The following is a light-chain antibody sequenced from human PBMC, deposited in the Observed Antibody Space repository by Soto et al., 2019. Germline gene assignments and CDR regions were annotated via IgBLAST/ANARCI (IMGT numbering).Light chain of an antibody. V-gene: IGKV3-15*01. CDR2: DVS. J-gene: IGKJ5*01. Sequence: EIVMTQSPASLSLSPGERVTLSCMAGQGVTTNFAWYQQKSGQSPRLLIYDVSTRATGVPARFSGTGSETDFTLTISGLQSEDSAVYFCQQYNNWPFSFGQGTRLEI. CDR1: QGVTTN. CDR3: QQYNNWPFS.